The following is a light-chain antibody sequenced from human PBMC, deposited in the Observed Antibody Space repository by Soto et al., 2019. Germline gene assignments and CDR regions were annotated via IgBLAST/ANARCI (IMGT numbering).Light chain of an antibody. Sequence: DIHMNHSPSTLSGSVWDRVTITLRATQTISSWLAWYQQKPGKAPKLLIYKASSLESGVPSRFSGSGSGTEFTLTISSLQPDDFATYYCQQYNSYSPLTFGGGTKVDIK. CDR2: KAS. CDR3: QQYNSYSPLT. J-gene: IGKJ4*01. CDR1: QTISSW. V-gene: IGKV1-5*03.